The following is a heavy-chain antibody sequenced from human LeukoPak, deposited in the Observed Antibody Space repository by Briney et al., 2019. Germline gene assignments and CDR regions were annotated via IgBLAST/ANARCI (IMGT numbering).Heavy chain of an antibody. D-gene: IGHD2-21*01. V-gene: IGHV3-23*01. CDR1: GFTYTDYS. CDR2: LGRTGEYK. CDR3: VKDRPCGTCKPMDA. J-gene: IGHJ6*02. Sequence: GESLRLSCSASGFTYTDYSMSWVRQVPGKGLEWVSGLGRTGEYKYYADSVKGRFTISRDNSNDMVFLQMNSLRAEDTAIYYCVKDRPCGTCKPMDAWGQGTTV.